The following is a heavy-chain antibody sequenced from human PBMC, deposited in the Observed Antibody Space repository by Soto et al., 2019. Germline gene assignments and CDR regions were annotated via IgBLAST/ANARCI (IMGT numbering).Heavy chain of an antibody. CDR2: IWYDGSNK. V-gene: IGHV3-33*01. D-gene: IGHD3-3*01. Sequence: HPGGSLRLSCAASGFTFSSYGMHWVRQAPGKGLEWVAVIWYDGSNKYYADSVKGRFTISRDNSKNTLYLQMNSLRAEDTAVYYCAREGHDFWSGIDYWGQGTLVTV. CDR3: AREGHDFWSGIDY. CDR1: GFTFSSYG. J-gene: IGHJ4*02.